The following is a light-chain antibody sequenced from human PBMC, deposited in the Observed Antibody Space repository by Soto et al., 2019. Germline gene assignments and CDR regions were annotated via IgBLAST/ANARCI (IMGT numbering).Light chain of an antibody. CDR2: EAS. Sequence: IQLTQSPYSLSASMGDRVTITCRASQGIINYLAWYQKKPGAAPKLMXYEASTLESGVPSRFSGSRSGTEFTLTVSSLHPDDFANYYCQQYNDSFPYTFGQGTNVDIK. J-gene: IGKJ2*01. CDR1: QGIINY. CDR3: QQYNDSFPYT. V-gene: IGKV1-5*03.